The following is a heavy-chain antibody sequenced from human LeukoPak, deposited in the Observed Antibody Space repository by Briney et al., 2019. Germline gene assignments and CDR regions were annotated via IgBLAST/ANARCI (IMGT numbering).Heavy chain of an antibody. CDR2: ISYDGSNK. J-gene: IGHJ4*02. CDR1: GFTFSSYG. CDR3: AKAVRGTYFPDY. Sequence: GRSLRLSCAASGFTFSSYGMHWVRQAPGKGLEWVAVISYDGSNKYYADSVKGRFTISRDNSKNTLYLQMNSLRAGDTAVYYCAKAVRGTYFPDYWGQGTQVTVSS. D-gene: IGHD1-26*01. V-gene: IGHV3-30*18.